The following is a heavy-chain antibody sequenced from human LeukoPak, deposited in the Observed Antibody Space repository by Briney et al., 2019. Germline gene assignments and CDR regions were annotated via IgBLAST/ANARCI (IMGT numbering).Heavy chain of an antibody. Sequence: GGSLRLSCAASGFTFSIYAMSWVRQAPGKGLEWVSAIGDTTYYADSVEGRFTISRDNSKNTLYLQMNSLRAEDTAVYYCARQNDQDIVVVGHFDYWGQGTLVTVSS. CDR2: IGDTT. D-gene: IGHD2-15*01. J-gene: IGHJ4*02. CDR1: GFTFSIYA. V-gene: IGHV3-23*01. CDR3: ARQNDQDIVVVGHFDY.